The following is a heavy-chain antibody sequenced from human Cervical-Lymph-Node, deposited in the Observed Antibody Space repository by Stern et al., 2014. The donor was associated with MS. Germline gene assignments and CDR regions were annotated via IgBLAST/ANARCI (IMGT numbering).Heavy chain of an antibody. Sequence: EVQLVESGAEVKKPGESLRISCKGSGHSFTAYWIAWLRQTPGKGLEWMGNIYFGDSDTRYSPSFQGHVPMSVDKSIATAYLQWSSLNSSDTAIYYCATWAPPHNWFDPWGQGTLVTVSS. D-gene: IGHD7-27*01. CDR1: GHSFTAYW. V-gene: IGHV5-51*03. CDR2: IYFGDSDT. J-gene: IGHJ5*02. CDR3: ATWAPPHNWFDP.